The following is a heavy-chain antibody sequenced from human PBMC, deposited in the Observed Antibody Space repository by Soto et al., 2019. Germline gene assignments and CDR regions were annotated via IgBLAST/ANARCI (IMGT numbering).Heavy chain of an antibody. CDR2: IIGSDGKT. Sequence: GGSLRLSGTTSGFSFASYAMTWVRQAPGKGLEWVATIIGSDGKTYYADSVKGRFSISRDTSRNTLYLQMKSLRADDTAIYYCAKWSYLDYWGQGTRVTVSS. J-gene: IGHJ4*02. D-gene: IGHD3-3*01. V-gene: IGHV3-23*01. CDR1: GFSFASYA. CDR3: AKWSYLDY.